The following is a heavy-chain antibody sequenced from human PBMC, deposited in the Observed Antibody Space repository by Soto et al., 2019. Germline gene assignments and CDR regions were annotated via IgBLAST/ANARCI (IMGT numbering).Heavy chain of an antibody. V-gene: IGHV3-7*01. CDR2: LNQNGREK. D-gene: IGHD3-10*01. J-gene: IGHJ4*02. CDR1: GFPFSIHW. CDR3: AGGSY. Sequence: EMHLVESGGGLVQPGGSLRLSCAASGFPFSIHWMNWVRQAPGKGLEWVANLNQNGREKYYVDSVKGRFTISRDNATNSLSLQMNSLRAEDTAVYYCAGGSYWGQGTLVSVSS.